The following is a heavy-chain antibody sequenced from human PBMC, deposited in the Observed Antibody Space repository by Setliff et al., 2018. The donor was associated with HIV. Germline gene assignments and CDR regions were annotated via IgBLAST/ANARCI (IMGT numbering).Heavy chain of an antibody. CDR2: IYHSGST. D-gene: IGHD2-2*01. CDR1: GGSISSGSYS. J-gene: IGHJ3*02. V-gene: IGHV4-61*10. CDR3: ATKENQLLSSPGLFDM. Sequence: SETLSLTCTVSGGSISSGSYSWSWIRQPAGKGLEWIGNIYHSGSTYYNPSLKSRVTISLDTYKNHFSLKLTSVTAADTAVYYCATKENQLLSSPGLFDMWGQGTMVTVSS.